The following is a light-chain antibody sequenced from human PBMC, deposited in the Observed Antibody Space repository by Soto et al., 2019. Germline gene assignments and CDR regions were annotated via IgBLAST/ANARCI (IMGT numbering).Light chain of an antibody. CDR2: GAS. CDR3: QHVHNWPPWT. Sequence: EVVMTQSPDTLSVSPGERATLSCRASQSVSSSLAWYQQKPGQAPRLLIYGASTRATGVPARFSGSGSGTEFTLTSSSLQSEDGAVYYCQHVHNWPPWTLGQGTRVEIK. CDR1: QSVSSS. J-gene: IGKJ1*01. V-gene: IGKV3-15*01.